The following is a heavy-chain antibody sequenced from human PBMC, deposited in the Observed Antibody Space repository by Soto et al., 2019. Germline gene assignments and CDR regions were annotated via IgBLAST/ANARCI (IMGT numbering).Heavy chain of an antibody. V-gene: IGHV3-48*01. CDR2: ISSSSGTI. CDR3: AREIVVARGASYFDY. CDR1: GFTFSGYN. Sequence: GGSLRLSCAASGFTFSGYNMNWVRQAPGKGLEWVSYISSSSGTIYYADSVKGRFTISRDNAKNSLYLQMNSLRAEDTAVYYCAREIVVARGASYFDYWGPGTLVTVSS. J-gene: IGHJ4*02. D-gene: IGHD2-2*01.